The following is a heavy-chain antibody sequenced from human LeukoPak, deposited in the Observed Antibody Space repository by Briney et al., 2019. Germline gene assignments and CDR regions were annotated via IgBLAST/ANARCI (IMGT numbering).Heavy chain of an antibody. CDR2: INPNSGGT. D-gene: IGHD3-22*01. CDR1: GYTFTGYY. J-gene: IGHJ4*02. CDR3: ARAYDSSGYSFDY. Sequence: ASVKVSCKASGYTFTGYYMHWVRQAPGQGLEWMGWINPNSGGTNYAQKFQGWVTMTRDTSISTAYMELSRLRSDDTAVYYCARAYDSSGYSFDYWGQGTLVTASS. V-gene: IGHV1-2*04.